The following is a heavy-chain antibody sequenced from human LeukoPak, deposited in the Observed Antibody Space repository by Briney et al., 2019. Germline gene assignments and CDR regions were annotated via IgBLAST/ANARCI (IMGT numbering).Heavy chain of an antibody. D-gene: IGHD3-22*01. J-gene: IGHJ6*02. V-gene: IGHV4-34*01. CDR2: INHRGNT. CDR3: ARGKFRYDSSGYYYGGYGMDV. CDR1: GGSFSGYY. Sequence: SETLSLTCDVYGGSFSGYYWTWIRQPPGKGLEWIGEINHRGNTNYNPSLKSRVTISVGTSKNQFSLKLDSVTAADTAVYYCARGKFRYDSSGYYYGGYGMDVWGQGTTVTVSS.